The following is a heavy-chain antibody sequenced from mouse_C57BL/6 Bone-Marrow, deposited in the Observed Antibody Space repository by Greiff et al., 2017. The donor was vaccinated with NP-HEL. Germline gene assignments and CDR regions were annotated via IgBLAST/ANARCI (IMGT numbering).Heavy chain of an antibody. CDR3: ATYSNYRSFFDY. CDR2: ISDGGSYT. Sequence: EVNVVESGGGLVKPGGSLKLSCAASGFTFSSYAMSWVRQTPEKRLEWVATISDGGSYTYYPDNVKGRFTISRDNAKNNLYLQMSHLKSEDTAMYYCATYSNYRSFFDYWGQGTTLTVSS. V-gene: IGHV5-4*03. D-gene: IGHD2-5*01. J-gene: IGHJ2*01. CDR1: GFTFSSYA.